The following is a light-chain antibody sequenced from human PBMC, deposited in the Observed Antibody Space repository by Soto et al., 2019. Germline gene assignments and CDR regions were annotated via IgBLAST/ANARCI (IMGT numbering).Light chain of an antibody. CDR1: SSSIGRNY. CDR3: AAWDDSLSGLYV. V-gene: IGLV1-47*01. CDR2: RNN. J-gene: IGLJ1*01. Sequence: QSVLTQPPSASGTPGQRGTISCSGGSSSIGRNYVYWYQQLPGTAPKLVIYRNNQRPSGVPDRFSGSKSGTSASLAISGLRSEDEADYYCAAWDDSLSGLYVFGTGTKRTVL.